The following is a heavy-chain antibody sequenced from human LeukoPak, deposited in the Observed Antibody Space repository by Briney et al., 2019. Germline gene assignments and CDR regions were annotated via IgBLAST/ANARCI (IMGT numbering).Heavy chain of an antibody. J-gene: IGHJ4*02. CDR2: IIPIFGTA. Sequence: GASVKVSCKASGGTFSSYAISWVRQAPGQGLEWMGRIIPIFGTANYAQKFQGRVTITTDESTSTAYMELSSLRSEDTAVYYCARDPGYSDAKSEYYFDYWGQGPLVTVSS. D-gene: IGHD2-2*03. V-gene: IGHV1-69*05. CDR1: GGTFSSYA. CDR3: ARDPGYSDAKSEYYFDY.